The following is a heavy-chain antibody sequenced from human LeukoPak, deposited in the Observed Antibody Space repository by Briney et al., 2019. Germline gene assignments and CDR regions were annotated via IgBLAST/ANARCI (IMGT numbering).Heavy chain of an antibody. J-gene: IGHJ2*01. Sequence: PGGSLRLSCAASGFTFSSYAMSWVRQAPGKGLEWVSAISGSGGSTYYADSVKGRFTISRDNSKNTLYLQMNSLRAEDTAVYYCAKDPSCSSTSCYTYWYFDLWGRGTLVTVSS. V-gene: IGHV3-23*01. CDR3: AKDPSCSSTSCYTYWYFDL. CDR1: GFTFSSYA. CDR2: ISGSGGST. D-gene: IGHD2-2*02.